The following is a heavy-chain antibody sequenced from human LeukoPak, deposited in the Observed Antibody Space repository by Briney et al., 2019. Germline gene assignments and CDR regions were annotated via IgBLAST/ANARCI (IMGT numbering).Heavy chain of an antibody. Sequence: TETLSLTCTVSGGSISSSSHYWGWIRQPPGKGLEWIGSMYYRGSTYHNPSLKSRVTIPVDTSKNQFSLKLSSVTAADTAVYYCATTTIRLGYWGQGTLVTVSS. CDR1: GGSISSSSHY. CDR3: ATTTIRLGY. CDR2: MYYRGST. V-gene: IGHV4-39*07. D-gene: IGHD1-26*01. J-gene: IGHJ4*02.